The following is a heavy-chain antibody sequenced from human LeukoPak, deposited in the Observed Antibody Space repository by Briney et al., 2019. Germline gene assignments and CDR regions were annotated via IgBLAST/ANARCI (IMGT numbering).Heavy chain of an antibody. J-gene: IGHJ3*02. CDR1: GYTFTSYY. CDR2: INPSGGST. D-gene: IGHD6-13*01. CDR3: AKDQQQLFTYDAFDI. Sequence: ASVKVSCKASGYTFTSYYMHWVRQAPGQGLEWMGIINPSGGSTSYAQKFQGRVTMTRDTSTSTVYMELSSLRAEDTAVYYCAKDQQQLFTYDAFDIWGQGTMVTVSS. V-gene: IGHV1-46*01.